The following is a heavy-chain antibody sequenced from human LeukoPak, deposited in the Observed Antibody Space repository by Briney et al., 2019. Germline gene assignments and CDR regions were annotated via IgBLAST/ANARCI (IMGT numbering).Heavy chain of an antibody. CDR1: GFTFDDYA. J-gene: IGHJ3*02. Sequence: GGSLRLSCAASGFTFDDYAMHWVRQAPGKGLEWVSGISWNSGSIGYADSVKGRFTISRDNAKNSLYLQMNSLRAEDTALYYCAKASGSSPLGAFDIWGQGTMVTVSS. CDR3: AKASGSSPLGAFDI. V-gene: IGHV3-9*01. CDR2: ISWNSGSI. D-gene: IGHD1-26*01.